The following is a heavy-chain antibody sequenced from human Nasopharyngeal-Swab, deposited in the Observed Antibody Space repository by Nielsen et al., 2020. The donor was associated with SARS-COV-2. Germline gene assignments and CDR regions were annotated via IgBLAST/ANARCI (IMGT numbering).Heavy chain of an antibody. D-gene: IGHD1-26*01. CDR2: INHSGST. Sequence: WIRQPPGKGLEWIGEINHSGSTNYNPSLKSRVTISVDTSKNQFSLKLSSVTAADTAVYYCARMGTDRLLLDYWGQGTLVTVSS. CDR3: ARMGTDRLLLDY. V-gene: IGHV4-34*01. J-gene: IGHJ4*02.